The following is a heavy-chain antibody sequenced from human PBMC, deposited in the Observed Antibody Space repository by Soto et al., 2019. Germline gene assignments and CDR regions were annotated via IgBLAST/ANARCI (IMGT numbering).Heavy chain of an antibody. D-gene: IGHD3-10*01. Sequence: SETLSLTCTVSGGSISSSSYYWGLIRQPPGKGLEWIGSIYYSGSTYYNPSLKSRVTIYVETSKKKNSQKINSKTAADTAVYYCARTGYYYGSGSYEDALDIWGQGTMVT. CDR2: IYYSGST. CDR3: ARTGYYYGSGSYEDALDI. J-gene: IGHJ3*02. CDR1: GGSISSSSYY. V-gene: IGHV4-39*01.